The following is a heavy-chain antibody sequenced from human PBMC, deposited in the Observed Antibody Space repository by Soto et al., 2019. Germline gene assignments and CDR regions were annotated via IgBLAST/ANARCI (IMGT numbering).Heavy chain of an antibody. D-gene: IGHD6-19*01. Sequence: SETLSLTCAVYGGSFSGYYCSWIRQPPGKGLEWIGEIYHSVSTNSHPSLKSRVTISVATSKNQSSLKLSSVTAPDTAVNYLARSRQDGRMAVDRSALDIWAKGKWSP. CDR3: ARSRQDGRMAVDRSALDI. J-gene: IGHJ3*02. V-gene: IGHV4-34*01. CDR2: IYHSVST. CDR1: GGSFSGYY.